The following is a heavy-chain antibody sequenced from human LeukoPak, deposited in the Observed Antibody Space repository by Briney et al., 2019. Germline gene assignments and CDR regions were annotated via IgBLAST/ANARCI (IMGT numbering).Heavy chain of an antibody. Sequence: GGSLRLSCAASGFTVSSNYMSRVRQAPGKGLEWVSVIYSGGSTYYADSVKGRFTISRDNSKNTLYLQMNSLRAEDTAVYYCARLYGSGSPDDAFDIWGQGTMVTVSS. J-gene: IGHJ3*02. D-gene: IGHD3-10*01. CDR1: GFTVSSNY. CDR2: IYSGGST. CDR3: ARLYGSGSPDDAFDI. V-gene: IGHV3-66*01.